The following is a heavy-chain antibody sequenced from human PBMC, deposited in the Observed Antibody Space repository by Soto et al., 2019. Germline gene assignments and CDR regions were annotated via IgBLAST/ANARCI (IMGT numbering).Heavy chain of an antibody. CDR1: GGSITRRSSY. J-gene: IGHJ4*02. V-gene: IGHV4-39*01. D-gene: IGHD3-10*01. Sequence: PSETLSLTCIVSGGSITRRSSYWAWIRQPPGKGLEWVGTFYDGNTYHNPSLRSRITIAVDTSKNQFSLNLNSVAAADTAFYYCATTRGLAVGGSFDYWGQGMLVTVSS. CDR2: FYDGNT. CDR3: ATTRGLAVGGSFDY.